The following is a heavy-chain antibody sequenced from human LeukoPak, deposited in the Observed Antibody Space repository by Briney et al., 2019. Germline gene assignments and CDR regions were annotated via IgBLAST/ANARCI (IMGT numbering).Heavy chain of an antibody. Sequence: GGSLRLSCAASGFTLSSYSMNWVRQAPGKGLEWVSYISSSSSTIYYADSVKGRFTVSRDNAKNSLYLQMNSLRAEDTAVYYCAGDLWFGELLLFHYYGMDVWGQGTTVTVSS. CDR2: ISSSSSTI. V-gene: IGHV3-48*04. CDR1: GFTLSSYS. J-gene: IGHJ6*02. D-gene: IGHD3-10*01. CDR3: AGDLWFGELLLFHYYGMDV.